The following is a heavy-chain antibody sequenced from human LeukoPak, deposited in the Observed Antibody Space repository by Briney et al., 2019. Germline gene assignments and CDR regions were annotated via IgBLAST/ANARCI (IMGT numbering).Heavy chain of an antibody. Sequence: PGRSLRLSCVSSGFPLSSYGMHWVRRAPGRGLDGVGSISYDGRKEYYRRSGKGRLTISRDNSKNTVNLQMNSMRAEDTAVYYCAKWISRITLIVVKNDAFDIWGHGTMVTVSS. D-gene: IGHD3-22*01. CDR1: GFPLSSYG. J-gene: IGHJ3*02. CDR3: AKWISRITLIVVKNDAFDI. CDR2: ISYDGRKE. V-gene: IGHV3-30*18.